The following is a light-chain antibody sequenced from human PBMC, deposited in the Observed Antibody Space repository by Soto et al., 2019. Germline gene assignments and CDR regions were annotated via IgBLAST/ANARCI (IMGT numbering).Light chain of an antibody. CDR3: RQQNSWRVT. V-gene: IGKV3-11*01. J-gene: IGKJ4*01. CDR2: DTS. Sequence: LYFSQGSRATLSCRASQSVTNNLAWCQQKPGQTPRRLIYDTSARAAGVPTRFSGGGSGTNVTLTIISRVPADVAVECYRQQNSWRVTFGGGTQVE. CDR1: QSVTNN.